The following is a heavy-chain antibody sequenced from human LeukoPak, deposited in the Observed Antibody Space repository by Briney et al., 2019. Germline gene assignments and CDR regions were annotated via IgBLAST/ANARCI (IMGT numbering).Heavy chain of an antibody. J-gene: IGHJ3*02. CDR1: GFTFSSYE. CDR2: ISSSGSTI. Sequence: PGGSLRLSCAASGFTFSSYEMNWVRQAPGKGLEWVSYISSSGSTIYYADSVKGRFTISRDNAKNSLYLQMNSLRAEDTAVYYCAKAGGSGYYNDAFDIWGQGTMVTVSS. D-gene: IGHD3-22*01. V-gene: IGHV3-48*03. CDR3: AKAGGSGYYNDAFDI.